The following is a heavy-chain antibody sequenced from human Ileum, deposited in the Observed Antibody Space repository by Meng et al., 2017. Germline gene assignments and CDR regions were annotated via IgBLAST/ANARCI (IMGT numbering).Heavy chain of an antibody. CDR3: AREQDGFDF. J-gene: IGHJ3*01. CDR1: GLTINREI. CDR2: IWHGESGE. Sequence: GESLKISCAASGLTINREIMHWVRQAPGKGLEWVAIIWHGESGERIADSVKGRFTISRDTSKNTLHLQMNSLRPEDTAVYYCAREQDGFDFWGQGTMVTVSS. V-gene: IGHV3-30*04.